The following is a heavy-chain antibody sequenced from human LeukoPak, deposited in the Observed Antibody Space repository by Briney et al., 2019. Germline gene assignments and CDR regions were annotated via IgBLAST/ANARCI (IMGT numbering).Heavy chain of an antibody. CDR3: AREVGAFDY. CDR2: IYYSGGT. CDR1: GGSISSYY. V-gene: IGHV4-59*01. Sequence: PSETLSLTCTVSGGSISSYYWSWIRQPPGKGLEWVGYIYYSGGTNYNPSLKSRVTISVDTSKNQFSLKLSSVTAADTAVYYCAREVGAFDYWGQGTLVTVSS. J-gene: IGHJ4*02. D-gene: IGHD1-26*01.